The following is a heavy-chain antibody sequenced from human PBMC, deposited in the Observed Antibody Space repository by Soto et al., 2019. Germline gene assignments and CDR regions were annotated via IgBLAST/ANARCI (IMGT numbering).Heavy chain of an antibody. CDR1: GFTFSSFG. CDR3: VKGKRSISCSPYGY. V-gene: IGHV3-23*01. D-gene: IGHD2-2*01. CDR2: IGGSGSST. Sequence: PGGSLRLSCAASGFTFSSFGMSWVRQAPGKALGRVSGIGGSGSSTYYAGSVTGRFTISRDNSKNTLNLQMISLRAEDTAVYYRVKGKRSISCSPYGYRGQGTLDAV. J-gene: IGHJ4*02.